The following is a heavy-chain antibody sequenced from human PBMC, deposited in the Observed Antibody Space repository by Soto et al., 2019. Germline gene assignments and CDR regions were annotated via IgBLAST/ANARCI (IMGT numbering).Heavy chain of an antibody. CDR1: GGSISSSSYY. D-gene: IGHD4-4*01. Sequence: SETLSLTCTVSGGSISSSSYYWGWIRQPPGKGLEWIGSIYYSGSTYYNPSLKSRVTISVDTSKNQFSLKLSSVTAADTAVYYCARHPYFATVLNWFDPWGQGTLVTVSS. J-gene: IGHJ5*02. CDR2: IYYSGST. V-gene: IGHV4-39*01. CDR3: ARHPYFATVLNWFDP.